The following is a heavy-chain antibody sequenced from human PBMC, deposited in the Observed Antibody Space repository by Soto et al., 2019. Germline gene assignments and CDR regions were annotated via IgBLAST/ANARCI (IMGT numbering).Heavy chain of an antibody. Sequence: QVQLVQSGAEVKKPGASVKVSCKASGYTFTSYAISWVRQAPGQGLEWMGWISAYNCNTNYAQKLQGRVTMTTDTSSIRDYMELSSLRSEDTAVYCCARDLPPEDYGGQGALVTVSS. CDR3: ARDLPPEDY. CDR1: GYTFTSYA. V-gene: IGHV1-18*01. CDR2: ISAYNCNT. J-gene: IGHJ4*02.